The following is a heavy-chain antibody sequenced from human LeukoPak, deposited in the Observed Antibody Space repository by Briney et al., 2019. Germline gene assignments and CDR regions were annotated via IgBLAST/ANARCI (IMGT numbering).Heavy chain of an antibody. CDR2: ISGSGGST. V-gene: IGHV3-23*01. J-gene: IGHJ4*02. D-gene: IGHD3-10*01. CDR3: AKGLGSFGSPLDY. CDR1: GFTFSNYA. Sequence: GGSLRLSCAVSGFTFSNYAMSWARQAPGKGLEWVSVISGSGGSTYYADSVKGRFTISRDNSKNTLYLQMNSLRAEDTAVYYCAKGLGSFGSPLDYWGQGTLVTVSS.